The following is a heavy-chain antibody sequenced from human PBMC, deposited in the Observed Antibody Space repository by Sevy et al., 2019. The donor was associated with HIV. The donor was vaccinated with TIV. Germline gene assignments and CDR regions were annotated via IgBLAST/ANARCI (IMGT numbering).Heavy chain of an antibody. CDR1: GYTFRSYG. CDR3: ARGKPQGVVVLPGAMWGGVDY. Sequence: ASVKVSGKASGYTFRSYGISWVRQAPGQGLEWMGWISPYTGDTDFAQKVQGRVSMTSDTSTSTAYMEVRSLRSDDTAVYYCARGKPQGVVVLPGAMWGGVDYWGQGTLVTVSS. J-gene: IGHJ4*02. V-gene: IGHV1-18*01. CDR2: ISPYTGDT. D-gene: IGHD2-2*01.